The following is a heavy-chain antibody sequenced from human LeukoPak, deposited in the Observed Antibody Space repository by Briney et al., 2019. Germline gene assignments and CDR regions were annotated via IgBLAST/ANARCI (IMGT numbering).Heavy chain of an antibody. CDR1: GFTFSSYA. Sequence: GGSLRLSCAASGFTFSSYAMHWVRQAPGKGLEWVAVISYDGSNKYYADSVKGRFTISRDNSKNTLYLRMNSLRAEDTAVYYCARGRVPYYDSSGYPDYWGQGTLVTVSS. CDR3: ARGRVPYYDSSGYPDY. D-gene: IGHD3-22*01. J-gene: IGHJ4*02. V-gene: IGHV3-30-3*01. CDR2: ISYDGSNK.